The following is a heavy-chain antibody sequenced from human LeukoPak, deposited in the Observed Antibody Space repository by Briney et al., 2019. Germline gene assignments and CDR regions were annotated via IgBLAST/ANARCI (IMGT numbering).Heavy chain of an antibody. D-gene: IGHD1-7*01. CDR2: IWYDGSDK. CDR3: AISITGTTLFYFDY. Sequence: PGGSLRLTCAASGFTFSSYGMHWVRQAPGKGLEWLAVIWYDGSDKYYADSVKGRFTISRDNSKNTLYLQMNSLRAGDTAVYYCAISITGTTLFYFDYWGQGTLVTVSS. J-gene: IGHJ4*02. CDR1: GFTFSSYG. V-gene: IGHV3-33*01.